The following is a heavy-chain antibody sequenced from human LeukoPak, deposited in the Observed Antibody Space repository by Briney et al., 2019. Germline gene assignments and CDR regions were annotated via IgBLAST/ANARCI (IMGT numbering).Heavy chain of an antibody. CDR1: GFAFSSCA. Sequence: GGSLRLSCAASGFAFSSCAMSWVRQAPGKGLEWVSGISGSAGSTNYADSVKGRFTISRDNSKNTLYLQMNSLRAEDTAVYYCARDASTRCYLCEVDHWGQGTLVTVSS. J-gene: IGHJ4*02. CDR2: ISGSAGST. CDR3: ARDASTRCYLCEVDH. D-gene: IGHD2-2*01. V-gene: IGHV3-23*01.